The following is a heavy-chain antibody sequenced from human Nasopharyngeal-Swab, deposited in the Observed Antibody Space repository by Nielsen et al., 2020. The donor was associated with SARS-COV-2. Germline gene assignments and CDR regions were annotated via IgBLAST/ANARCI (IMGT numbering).Heavy chain of an antibody. CDR1: GFTFSDYY. CDR2: ISSSSSYT. Sequence: GESLKISCAASGFTFSDYYMNWIRQAPGKGLEWVSYISSSSSYTRYADSVKGRFTISRDNAKNSLYLQMNSLRPEDTAVYYCAKESSTYYYDNWGQGTVDSVSS. CDR3: AKESSTYYYDN. D-gene: IGHD2-2*01. V-gene: IGHV3-11*06. J-gene: IGHJ4*02.